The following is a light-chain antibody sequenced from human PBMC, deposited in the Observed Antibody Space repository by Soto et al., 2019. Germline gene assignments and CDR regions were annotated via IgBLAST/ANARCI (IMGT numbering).Light chain of an antibody. CDR3: QHYVTSSVT. J-gene: IGKJ5*01. CDR1: QLFSSN. V-gene: IGKV3-15*01. CDR2: GVS. Sequence: EIVIMQSPATLYVSPGESVTLSCRASQLFSSNLAWYQHKPGQAPRLLIYGVSTRDTGVPDRFSGSASGTEFTLTISGLQSEDFAVYYCQHYVTSSVTFGQGTRLEIK.